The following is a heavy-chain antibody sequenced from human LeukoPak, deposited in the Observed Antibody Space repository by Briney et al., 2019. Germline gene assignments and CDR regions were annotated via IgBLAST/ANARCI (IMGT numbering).Heavy chain of an antibody. Sequence: PSETLSLTCTVSGGSISSSSYYWGWIRQPPGKGLEWIGSIYYSGSTYYNPSLKSRVTISVDTSKNQFSLKLSSVTAADTAVYYCARGPDYYDSSGYYYGWFDPWGQGTLVTVSS. J-gene: IGHJ5*02. D-gene: IGHD3-22*01. CDR2: IYYSGST. CDR3: ARGPDYYDSSGYYYGWFDP. V-gene: IGHV4-39*07. CDR1: GGSISSSSYY.